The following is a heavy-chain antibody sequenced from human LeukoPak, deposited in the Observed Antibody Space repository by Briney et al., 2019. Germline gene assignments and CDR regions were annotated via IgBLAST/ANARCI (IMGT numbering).Heavy chain of an antibody. D-gene: IGHD6-6*01. Sequence: ASVKVSCKASGYTFTSYSMHWVRQAPGQGLEWMGIINPSGGSTSYAQKFQGRVTMTRDTSTSTVYMELSSLRSEDTAVYYCATSIAARRHFDYWGQGTLVTVSS. V-gene: IGHV1-46*01. CDR1: GYTFTSYS. CDR3: ATSIAARRHFDY. J-gene: IGHJ4*02. CDR2: INPSGGST.